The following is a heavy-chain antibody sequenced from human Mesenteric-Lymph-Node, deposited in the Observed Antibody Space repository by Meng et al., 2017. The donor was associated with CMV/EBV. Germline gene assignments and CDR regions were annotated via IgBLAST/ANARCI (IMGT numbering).Heavy chain of an antibody. Sequence: ASVKVSCKASGYTFSAYYIHWVRQAPGQGPEWMGWINPKTGGTVYAQKFQGRVTMTRDTSMSTGYIDLSRLRSDDMAVYYCARGYVDFWSGSMGPHGIDVWGQGTTVTVSS. V-gene: IGHV1-2*02. CDR2: INPKTGGT. J-gene: IGHJ6*02. CDR3: ARGYVDFWSGSMGPHGIDV. CDR1: GYTFSAYY. D-gene: IGHD3-3*01.